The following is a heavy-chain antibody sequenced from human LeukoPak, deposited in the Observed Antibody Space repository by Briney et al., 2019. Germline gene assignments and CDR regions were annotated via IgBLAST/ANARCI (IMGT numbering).Heavy chain of an antibody. Sequence: GGSLRLSCAASGFTFSSYSMNWVRQTPGKGLEWVSSISSSSSYIYYADSVKGRFTISRDNAKNSLYLQMNSLRAEDTAVYYCARDFSVAGYNWFDPWGQGTLVTVSS. CDR3: ARDFSVAGYNWFDP. J-gene: IGHJ5*02. CDR1: GFTFSSYS. D-gene: IGHD6-19*01. V-gene: IGHV3-21*01. CDR2: ISSSSSYI.